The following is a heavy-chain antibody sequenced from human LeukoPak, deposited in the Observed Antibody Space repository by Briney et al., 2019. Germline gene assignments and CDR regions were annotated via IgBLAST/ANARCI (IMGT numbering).Heavy chain of an antibody. J-gene: IGHJ4*02. Sequence: SETLSVTRAVSGGSLNSYYWSWIRQSPGKGLEWIGEVNHRGNPNYNPSLKGRVTMSVDTSKDQLSQKLTSVTAADTAVYYCALRGYWGKGT. CDR3: ALRGY. CDR1: GGSLNSYY. CDR2: VNHRGNP. V-gene: IGHV4-34*01.